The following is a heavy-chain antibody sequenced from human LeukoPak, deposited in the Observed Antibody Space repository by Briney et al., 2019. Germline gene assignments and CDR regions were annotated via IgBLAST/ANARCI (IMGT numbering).Heavy chain of an antibody. D-gene: IGHD3-3*01. J-gene: IGHJ4*02. V-gene: IGHV4-31*03. CDR2: IHYIGNT. CDR3: ARVRDDYFFDY. CDR1: GDSLSTSGYY. Sequence: SETLSLTCTVSGDSLSTSGYYWSWIRQHPGTGLEWIAYIHYIGNTYYHPSLESRVTMSVDTSSNQSSLNVASVTAADTAIYYCARVRDDYFFDYWGQGILVTVSS.